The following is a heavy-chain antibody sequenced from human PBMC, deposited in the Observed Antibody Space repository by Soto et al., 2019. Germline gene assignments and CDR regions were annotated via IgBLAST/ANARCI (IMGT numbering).Heavy chain of an antibody. CDR2: INAGNGNT. CDR3: ARVIPMVRGVITAPDY. V-gene: IGHV1-3*01. D-gene: IGHD3-10*01. J-gene: IGHJ4*02. CDR1: GYTFTSYA. Sequence: GASVKVSCKASGYTFTSYAMHWVRQAPGQRLEWMGWINAGNGNTKYSQKFQGRVTITRDTSASTAYMELSSLRSEDTAVYYCARVIPMVRGVITAPDYWGQGTLVTVSS.